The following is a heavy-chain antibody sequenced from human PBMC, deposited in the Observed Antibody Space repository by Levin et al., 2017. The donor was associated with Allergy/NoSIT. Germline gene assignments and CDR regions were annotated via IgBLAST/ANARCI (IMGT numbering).Heavy chain of an antibody. CDR3: AKEEGEAAAGAYHFDY. Sequence: PGGSLRLSCGASGFTFDIYAIHWVRQAPGKGLERVAVISYDGSQKFYADSVKGRFTISRDNYENTVYLQMNSLRADDTAIYYCAKEEGEAAAGAYHFDYWGQGTLVTVSS. CDR2: ISYDGSQK. V-gene: IGHV3-30*04. J-gene: IGHJ4*02. CDR1: GFTFDIYA. D-gene: IGHD6-13*01.